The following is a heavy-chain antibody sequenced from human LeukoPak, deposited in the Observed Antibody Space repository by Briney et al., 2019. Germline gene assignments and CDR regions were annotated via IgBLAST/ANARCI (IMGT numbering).Heavy chain of an antibody. Sequence: SETLSLTCAVYGGSFSGYYWSWIRQPPGKGLEWIGEINHSGSTNYNPSLKSRVTISVDTSKNQFSLKLSSVTAADTAVYYCARRYYDILTGYFRGWFDPWGQGTLVTVSS. D-gene: IGHD3-9*01. CDR1: GGSFSGYY. CDR3: ARRYYDILTGYFRGWFDP. V-gene: IGHV4-34*01. CDR2: INHSGST. J-gene: IGHJ5*02.